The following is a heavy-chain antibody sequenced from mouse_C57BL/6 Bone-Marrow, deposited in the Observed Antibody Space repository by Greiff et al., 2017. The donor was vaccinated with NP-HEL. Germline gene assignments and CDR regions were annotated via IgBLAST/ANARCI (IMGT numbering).Heavy chain of an antibody. CDR1: GFTFTDYY. CDR2: IRNKANGYTT. J-gene: IGHJ4*01. Sequence: EVPVVASGGGLVQPGGSLSLSCAASGFTFTDYYMSWVRQPPGKALEWLGFIRNKANGYTTEYSASVKGRFTISRDNSQSILYLQMNALRAEDSATYYCARSIYYDYADDPFYAMDYWGQGTSVTVSS. D-gene: IGHD2-4*01. CDR3: ARSIYYDYADDPFYAMDY. V-gene: IGHV7-3*01.